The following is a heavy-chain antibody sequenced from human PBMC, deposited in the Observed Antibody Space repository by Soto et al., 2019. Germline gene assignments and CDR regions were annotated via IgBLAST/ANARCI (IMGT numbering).Heavy chain of an antibody. D-gene: IGHD3-16*01. CDR2: ISSSSSTI. CDR1: GFTFSSYS. CDR3: ARVPVPYDYVWGSYEWGP. Sequence: EVQLVESGGGLVQPGGSLRLSCAASGFTFSSYSMNWVRQAPGKGLEWVSYISSSSSTIYYADSVKGRFTISRDNAKNSLYLQMNSLRDEDTAVYDCARVPVPYDYVWGSYEWGPWGQGTLVTVSS. J-gene: IGHJ5*02. V-gene: IGHV3-48*02.